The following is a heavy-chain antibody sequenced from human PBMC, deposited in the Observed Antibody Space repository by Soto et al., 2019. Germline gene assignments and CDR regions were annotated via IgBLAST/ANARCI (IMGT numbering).Heavy chain of an antibody. D-gene: IGHD2-2*01. V-gene: IGHV3-7*01. CDR1: GFTFNRYW. CDR3: ARGSTSWYFDF. J-gene: IGHJ4*02. Sequence: GESLKISCAASGFTFNRYWMSWVRQAPGKGLEWVANIKKDGSEQYYVDSVKGRFTVSRDNAKNSLTLQMSGLRAEDTAVYYCARGSTSWYFDFWGQGTLVTVSS. CDR2: IKKDGSEQ.